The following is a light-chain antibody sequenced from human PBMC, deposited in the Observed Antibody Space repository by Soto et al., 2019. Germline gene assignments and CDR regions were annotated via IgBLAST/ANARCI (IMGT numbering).Light chain of an antibody. CDR2: EVS. CDR1: SSDVGGYKY. Sequence: QSALTQPASVSGSPGQSITISCTGTSSDVGGYKYVSWYQHHPGKVPKLIIFEVSNRPSGISNRFSGSKSGNTASLTISGLQPEDEADYYCHSYTFSGTSYVFGTGTKLTVL. CDR3: HSYTFSGTSYV. V-gene: IGLV2-14*01. J-gene: IGLJ1*01.